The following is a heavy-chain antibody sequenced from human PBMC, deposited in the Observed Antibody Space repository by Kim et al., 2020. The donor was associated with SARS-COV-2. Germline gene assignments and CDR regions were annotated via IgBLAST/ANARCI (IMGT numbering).Heavy chain of an antibody. V-gene: IGHV3-66*01. D-gene: IGHD3-9*01. CDR3: AREGLTDDILTGY. Sequence: GGSLRLSCAASGFTVSSNYMSWVRQAPGKGLEWVSVIYSGGSTYYADSVKGRFTISRDNSKNTLYLQMNSLRAEDTAVYYCAREGLTDDILTGYWGQGTLVTVSS. CDR2: IYSGGST. CDR1: GFTVSSNY. J-gene: IGHJ4*02.